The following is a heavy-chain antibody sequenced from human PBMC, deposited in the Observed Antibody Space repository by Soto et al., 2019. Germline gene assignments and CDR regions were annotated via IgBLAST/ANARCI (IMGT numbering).Heavy chain of an antibody. CDR2: IDWDDDK. J-gene: IGHJ6*02. Sequence: SGPPRLNPPQTLTLTCTFSGFSLSTSGMCVSWIRQPPGKALEWLALIDWDDDKYYSTSLKTRLTISKDTSKNQVVLTMTNMDPVDTATYYCARIPSIAVADTFEVDYYGMDVWGQGTTVTVSS. V-gene: IGHV2-70*01. D-gene: IGHD6-19*01. CDR1: GFSLSTSGMC. CDR3: ARIPSIAVADTFEVDYYGMDV.